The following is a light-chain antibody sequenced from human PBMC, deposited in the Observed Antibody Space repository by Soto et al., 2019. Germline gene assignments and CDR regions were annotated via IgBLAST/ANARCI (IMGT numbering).Light chain of an antibody. CDR1: SSDVGGYKY. J-gene: IGLJ1*01. CDR2: EVS. V-gene: IGLV2-14*01. CDR3: SSYTSSSPCV. Sequence: QSALTQPASVSGSPGQSITISCTGTSSDVGGYKYVSWYQQHPGTAPKLMIYEVSNRPSGVSNRFSGSKSGNTASLTISGLHAEDEADYYCSSYTSSSPCVFGTGTKVTV.